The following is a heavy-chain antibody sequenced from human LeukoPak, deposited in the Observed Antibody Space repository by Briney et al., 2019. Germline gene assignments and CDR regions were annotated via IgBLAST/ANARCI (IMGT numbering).Heavy chain of an antibody. CDR1: GYTFTSYY. CDR2: INPSGGST. D-gene: IGHD6-19*01. J-gene: IGHJ4*02. CDR3: ARTRYSSGWYDPSSYFDY. Sequence: ASVKVSCKASGYTFTSYYMHWVRQAPGQGLAWMGIINPSGGSTSYAQKFQGRVTTTRDTSTSTVYMELSSLRSEDTAVYYCARTRYSSGWYDPSSYFDYWGQGTLVTVSS. V-gene: IGHV1-46*01.